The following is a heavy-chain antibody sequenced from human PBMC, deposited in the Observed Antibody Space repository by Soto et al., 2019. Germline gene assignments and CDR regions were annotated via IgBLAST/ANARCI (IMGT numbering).Heavy chain of an antibody. CDR2: IYPGDSDT. Sequence: GESLKISCKGSGYSFTSYWIGWVRQMPGKGLEWMGIIYPGDSDTRYSPSFQGQVTISADKSISTAYLQWSSLKASDTAMYYCASRSVDTAMVYGMDVWGQGTTVTVSS. J-gene: IGHJ6*02. D-gene: IGHD5-18*01. CDR3: ASRSVDTAMVYGMDV. CDR1: GYSFTSYW. V-gene: IGHV5-51*01.